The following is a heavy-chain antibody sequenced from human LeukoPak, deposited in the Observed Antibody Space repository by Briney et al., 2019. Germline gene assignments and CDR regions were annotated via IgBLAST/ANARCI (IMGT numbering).Heavy chain of an antibody. J-gene: IGHJ4*02. D-gene: IGHD5-12*01. V-gene: IGHV3-66*02. CDR1: GLTVSSNF. CDR2: IHSDGRT. CDR3: ARDVGGMATGYFDY. Sequence: GGSLRLSCAASGLTVSSNFMSWVRQVPGKGLEWVSVIHSDGRTFYADTVKGRFTVSRDNSNDMLFLQMNSLRAEDTVVYYCARDVGGMATGYFDYWGQGTPVTVSS.